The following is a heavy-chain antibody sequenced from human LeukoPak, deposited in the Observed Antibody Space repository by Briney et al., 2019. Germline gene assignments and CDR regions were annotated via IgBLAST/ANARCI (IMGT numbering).Heavy chain of an antibody. CDR2: ISAYNGHT. D-gene: IGHD6-19*01. CDR3: ARDKDLGAVAGTFDY. Sequence: ASVKVSCKASGYTFTTYGINWVRQAPGQGLEWMGWISAYNGHTNYAQKLQGRVSMTTDTSTSTAYMEQRSLGSYDAAVYFCARDKDLGAVAGTFDYWGQGTLVTVSS. CDR1: GYTFTTYG. J-gene: IGHJ4*02. V-gene: IGHV1-18*01.